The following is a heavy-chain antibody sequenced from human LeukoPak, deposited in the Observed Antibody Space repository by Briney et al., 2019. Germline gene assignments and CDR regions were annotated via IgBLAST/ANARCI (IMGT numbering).Heavy chain of an antibody. CDR1: GYTFSSSW. Sequence: GGSLRLSCAASGYTFSSSWLSWVRPAPGKGLEWVANIKQEGSEKYYGDSVKGRITNSRDNVKNSVDLQMDRLRGEDTAVYYWARVSIAVAGSIPYYFDYWDQGPLVTVSS. CDR3: ARVSIAVAGSIPYYFDY. J-gene: IGHJ4*02. CDR2: IKQEGSEK. D-gene: IGHD6-19*01. V-gene: IGHV3-7*01.